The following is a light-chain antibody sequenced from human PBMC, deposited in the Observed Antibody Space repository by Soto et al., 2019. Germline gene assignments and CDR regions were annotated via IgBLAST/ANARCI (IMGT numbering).Light chain of an antibody. CDR1: SSNIGSNYD. CDR2: GNS. V-gene: IGLV1-40*01. Sequence: QSVLTQPPSVSGAPGQRVTISCTGSSSNIGSNYDVHWYKHLPGTAPKLLIYGNSNRPSGVPDRFSGSKSGTSASLAITGLQAEDEADYYCQSFDSSLSGYVFGPGTKVTV. J-gene: IGLJ1*01. CDR3: QSFDSSLSGYV.